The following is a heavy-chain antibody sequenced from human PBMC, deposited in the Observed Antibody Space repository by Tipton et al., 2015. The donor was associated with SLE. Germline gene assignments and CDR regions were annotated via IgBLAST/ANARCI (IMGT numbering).Heavy chain of an antibody. CDR3: ARHLGASFDF. Sequence: TLSLTCTVSGSSISNYYWSWIRQHPGKGLEWIGYIHDSGATFYNPSLRSRSAISVDTSQNQFSLRLTSVTAADTAVYYCARHLGASFDFWGQGILVTVSS. V-gene: IGHV4-31*03. CDR2: IHDSGAT. J-gene: IGHJ4*02. CDR1: GSSISNYY.